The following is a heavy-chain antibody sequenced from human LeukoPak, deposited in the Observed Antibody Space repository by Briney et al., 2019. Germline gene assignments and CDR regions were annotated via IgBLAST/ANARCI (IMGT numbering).Heavy chain of an antibody. V-gene: IGHV1-69*13. CDR1: GGTFSSYA. J-gene: IGHJ4*02. CDR2: IIPIFGTA. CDR3: ARDRGYCSSTSCYPDYFDY. Sequence: SVKVSCKASGGTFSSYAISWVRQAPGQGLEWMGGIIPIFGTANYAQKFQGRVTITADESTSTAYMELNSLRAEDTAVYYCARDRGYCSSTSCYPDYFDYWGQGTLVTVSS. D-gene: IGHD2-2*01.